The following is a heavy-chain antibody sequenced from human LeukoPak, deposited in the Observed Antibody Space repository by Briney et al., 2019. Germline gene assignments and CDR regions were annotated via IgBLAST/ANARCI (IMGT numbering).Heavy chain of an antibody. J-gene: IGHJ3*02. CDR2: ISSRGTTM. CDR3: ARGPTLWFGELVYAFDI. Sequence: GGSLRLSCAASGFTFSSYEMNWVRQAPGKGLEWISYISSRGTTMFYADSVKGRFTISRDNSKNTLYLQMNSLRAEDTAVYYCARGPTLWFGELVYAFDIWGQGTMVTVSS. V-gene: IGHV3-48*03. D-gene: IGHD3-10*01. CDR1: GFTFSSYE.